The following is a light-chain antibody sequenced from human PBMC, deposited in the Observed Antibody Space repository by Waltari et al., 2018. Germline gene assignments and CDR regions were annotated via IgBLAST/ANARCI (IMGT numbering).Light chain of an antibody. CDR2: GKN. CDR1: SLRGYY. V-gene: IGLV3-19*01. Sequence: SSELTQDPAVSVALGQPVRITCQGDSLRGYYASWYQQKPEQAPVLVIYGKNNRPSGIPDRFSGSSSGNTASLTITGAQAEDEAEYYCYSRDSSGDHLRVFGAGTKVTVL. J-gene: IGLJ1*01. CDR3: YSRDSSGDHLRV.